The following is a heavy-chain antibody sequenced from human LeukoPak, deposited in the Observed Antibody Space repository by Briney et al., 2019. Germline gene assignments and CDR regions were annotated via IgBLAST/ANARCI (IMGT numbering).Heavy chain of an antibody. J-gene: IGHJ6*03. Sequence: SVKVSCKASGGTFSSYAISWVRQAPGQGLEWMGGIIPIFGTANYAQKFQGRVTITADESTSTAYMELSSLRSEDTAVYYCASRLDSSSWPRAGYYYYYMDVWGKGTTVTVSS. CDR3: ASRLDSSSWPRAGYYYYYMDV. CDR1: GGTFSSYA. V-gene: IGHV1-69*13. CDR2: IIPIFGTA. D-gene: IGHD6-13*01.